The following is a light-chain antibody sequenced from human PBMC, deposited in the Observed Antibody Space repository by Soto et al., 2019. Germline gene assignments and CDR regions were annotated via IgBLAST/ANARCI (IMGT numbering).Light chain of an antibody. Sequence: EIVLTQSPGTVSLSPGETATLSCRASQTVSSSYLAWYQQKPGQAPRLLIYGATSRATGVPDRFSGGGSGTDFTLTISRLEPEDFAVYNGKQDGSTHPTFGGGTNVEIK. V-gene: IGKV3-20*01. J-gene: IGKJ4*01. CDR1: QTVSSSY. CDR2: GAT. CDR3: KQDGSTHPT.